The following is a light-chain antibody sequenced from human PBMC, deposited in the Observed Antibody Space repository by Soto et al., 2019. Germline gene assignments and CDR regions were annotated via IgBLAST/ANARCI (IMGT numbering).Light chain of an antibody. Sequence: EIVLTQSPGTLSLSPGERATLSCRASQSVGSSYLDWYQQKAGPAPRLLIYAASIRATGLPDRFSGSGSGKDFPLTISRLEPEYFAVYYCQQYGSSTWTVGQGTKVEIK. CDR1: QSVGSSY. J-gene: IGKJ1*01. V-gene: IGKV3-20*01. CDR3: QQYGSSTWT. CDR2: AAS.